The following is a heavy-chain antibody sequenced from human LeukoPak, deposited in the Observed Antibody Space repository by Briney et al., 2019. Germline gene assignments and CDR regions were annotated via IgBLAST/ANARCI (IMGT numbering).Heavy chain of an antibody. CDR2: ISSSGSYI. V-gene: IGHV3-21*01. CDR1: GFTFSSYT. J-gene: IGHJ4*02. D-gene: IGHD3-16*01. CDR3: ARFSPYVGGSWTPSDYFDY. Sequence: RSGGSLRLSCAASGFTFSSYTMNWVRQAPGRGLEWVSCISSSGSYIYYADSVKGRFTISRDNAKNSLYLQLNSLRAEDTAVYYCARFSPYVGGSWTPSDYFDYWGQGTLVTVSS.